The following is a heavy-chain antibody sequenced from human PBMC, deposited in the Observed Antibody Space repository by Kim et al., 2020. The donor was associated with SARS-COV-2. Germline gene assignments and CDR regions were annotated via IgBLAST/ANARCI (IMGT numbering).Heavy chain of an antibody. CDR3: ARRGGSYYY. J-gene: IGHJ4*02. Sequence: SDTRYTPSFQGQVTISADKSISTAYLQWSSLKASDTAMYYCARRGGSYYYWGQGTLVTVSS. V-gene: IGHV5-51*01. CDR2: SDT. D-gene: IGHD1-26*01.